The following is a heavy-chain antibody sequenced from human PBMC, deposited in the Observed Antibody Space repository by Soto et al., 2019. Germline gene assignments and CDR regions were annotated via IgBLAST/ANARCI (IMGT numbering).Heavy chain of an antibody. CDR2: IIPIFGTA. CDR3: ARMGYEQQLVRLFDP. D-gene: IGHD6-13*01. CDR1: GGTFSSYA. J-gene: IGHJ5*02. V-gene: IGHV1-69*06. Sequence: SVKVSGKTSGGTFSSYAISWVRQAPGQGLEWMGGIIPIFGTANYAHKFQCRVTSTADKSTSTAYMELSSLRSEDTAVYYCARMGYEQQLVRLFDPWGHGTLVTVSS.